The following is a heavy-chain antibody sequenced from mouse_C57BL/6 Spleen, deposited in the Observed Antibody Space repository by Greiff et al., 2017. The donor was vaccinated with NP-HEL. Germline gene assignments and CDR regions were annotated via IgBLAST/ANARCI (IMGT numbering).Heavy chain of an antibody. CDR2: IDPSDSYT. CDR3: ARYNSNYLYLDY. V-gene: IGHV1-69*01. D-gene: IGHD2-5*01. J-gene: IGHJ2*01. Sequence: QVQLKQPGAELVMPGASVKLSCKASGYTFTSYWMHWVKQRPGQGLEWIGEIDPSDSYTNYNQKFKGKSTLTVDKSSSTAYMQLSSLTSEDSAVYYCARYNSNYLYLDYWGQGTTLTVSS. CDR1: GYTFTSYW.